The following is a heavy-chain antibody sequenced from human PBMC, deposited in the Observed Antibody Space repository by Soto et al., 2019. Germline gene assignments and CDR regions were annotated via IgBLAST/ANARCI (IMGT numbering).Heavy chain of an antibody. CDR3: ARDSISPTYYYYGMDV. CDR2: INHSGST. D-gene: IGHD3-9*01. CDR1: GGSFSGYY. Sequence: NPSETLSLTCAFYGGSFSGYYWSWIRQPPGKGLEWIGEINHSGSTNYNPSLKSRVTISVDTSKNQFSLKLSSVTAADTAVYYCARDSISPTYYYYGMDVWGQGTTVTVSS. J-gene: IGHJ6*02. V-gene: IGHV4-34*01.